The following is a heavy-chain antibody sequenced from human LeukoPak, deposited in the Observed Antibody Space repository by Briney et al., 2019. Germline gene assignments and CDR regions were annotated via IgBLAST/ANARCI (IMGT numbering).Heavy chain of an antibody. V-gene: IGHV3-23*01. Sequence: GGSLRLPCAASGFTFSSYAMSWVRQAPGKGLEWVSAISGSGGSTYYADSVKGRFTISRDNSKNTLYLQMNSLRAEDTAVYYCAKDVLLWFGELPTTFDYWGQGTLVTVSS. D-gene: IGHD3-10*01. J-gene: IGHJ4*02. CDR2: ISGSGGST. CDR1: GFTFSSYA. CDR3: AKDVLLWFGELPTTFDY.